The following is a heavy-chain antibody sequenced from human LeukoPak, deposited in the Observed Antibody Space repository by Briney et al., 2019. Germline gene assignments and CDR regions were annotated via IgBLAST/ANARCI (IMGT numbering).Heavy chain of an antibody. Sequence: PGGSLRLSCTASAFDFSNHAMSWVRQAPGKGLEWVSSISISGGTTYYTDSVKGRFTISRENSKSTLYLQMNNLRADDTAVYYCANEIRPNDYWGQGTLVTVSS. J-gene: IGHJ4*02. CDR3: ANEIRPNDY. V-gene: IGHV3-23*01. D-gene: IGHD4-17*01. CDR1: AFDFSNHA. CDR2: ISISGGTT.